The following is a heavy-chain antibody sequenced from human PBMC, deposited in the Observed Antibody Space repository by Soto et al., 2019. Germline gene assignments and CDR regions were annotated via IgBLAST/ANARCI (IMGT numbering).Heavy chain of an antibody. D-gene: IGHD3-22*01. CDR1: GFNFRTTA. Sequence: SVKVSCKASGFNFRTTAVQWVRQARGQRLEWIGWIVVGSGNTNYAQNFQERVTITRDMSTSTAYLDVSRLRSEDTAVYYCAADTYYYDSSDYYSFDQWGQGTMVTFSS. J-gene: IGHJ4*02. CDR3: AADTYYYDSSDYYSFDQ. CDR2: IVVGSGNT. V-gene: IGHV1-58*01.